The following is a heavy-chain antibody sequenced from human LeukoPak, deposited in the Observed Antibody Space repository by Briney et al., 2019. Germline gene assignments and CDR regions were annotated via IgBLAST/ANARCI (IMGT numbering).Heavy chain of an antibody. J-gene: IGHJ4*02. V-gene: IGHV4-39*07. CDR3: ARKYSSGWYHFDY. D-gene: IGHD6-19*01. CDR2: IYYSGST. CDR1: GGSISSSSYY. Sequence: PETLSLTCTVSGGSISSSSYYWGWIRQPPGKGLEWIGSIYYSGSTYYNPSLKSRVTISVDTSKNQFSLKLSSVTAADTAVYYCARKYSSGWYHFDYWGQGTLVTVSS.